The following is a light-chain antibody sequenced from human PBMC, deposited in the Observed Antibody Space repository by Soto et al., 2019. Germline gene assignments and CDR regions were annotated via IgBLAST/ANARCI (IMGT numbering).Light chain of an antibody. CDR2: DVS. CDR3: CSFAGTYTVV. J-gene: IGLJ2*01. CDR1: GSDVGGYDF. V-gene: IGLV2-11*01. Sequence: HSALTQPRSVSGSPGQSVTLSCSGSGSDVGGYDFVSWYQQHPGKAPKLIIYDVSKRPSGVPDRYSGSKSGNTASLTISGLQAEDEADYYCCSFAGTYTVVFGGGTKLTVL.